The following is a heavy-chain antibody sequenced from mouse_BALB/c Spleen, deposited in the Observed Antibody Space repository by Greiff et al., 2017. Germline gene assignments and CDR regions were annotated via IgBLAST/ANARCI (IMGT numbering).Heavy chain of an antibody. CDR1: GFNIKDYY. J-gene: IGHJ1*01. V-gene: IGHV14-1*02. CDR2: IDPENGNT. D-gene: IGHD1-1*01. Sequence: VQLQQSGAELVRPGALVKLSCKASGFNIKDYYMHWVKQRPEQGLEWIGWIDPENGNTIYDPKFQGKASITADTSSNTAYMQLSSLTSEDSAVYYCARMGYYGSYWYFDVWGAGTTVTVSS. CDR3: ARMGYYGSYWYFDV.